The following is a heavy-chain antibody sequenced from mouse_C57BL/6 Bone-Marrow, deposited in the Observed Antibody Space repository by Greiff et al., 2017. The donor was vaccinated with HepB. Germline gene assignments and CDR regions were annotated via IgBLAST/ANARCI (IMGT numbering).Heavy chain of an antibody. D-gene: IGHD1-1*01. CDR1: GYTFTSYG. CDR3: ASSPYYYGSSYGFAY. V-gene: IGHV1-81*01. CDR2: IYPRSGNT. Sequence: QVQLQQSGAELARPGASVKLSCKASGYTFTSYGISWVKQRTGQGLEWIGEIYPRSGNTYYNEKFKGKATLTADKSSSTAYMELRSLTSEDSAVYVCASSPYYYGSSYGFAYWGQGTLVTVSA. J-gene: IGHJ3*01.